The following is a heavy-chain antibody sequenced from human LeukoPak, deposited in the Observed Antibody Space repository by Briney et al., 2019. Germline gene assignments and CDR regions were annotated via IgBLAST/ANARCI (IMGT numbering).Heavy chain of an antibody. V-gene: IGHV1-2*02. CDR2: INPNSGGT. D-gene: IGHD1-1*01. J-gene: IGHJ6*02. Sequence: AASVKVSCKASGYTFTGYYMHWVRQAPGQGLEWMGWINPNSGGTNYAQKFQGRVTMTRDTSISAAYMELRRLRSDDTVVYYCARGGTGTTTRGGPYYYYGMDVWGQGTTVTVSS. CDR3: ARGGTGTTTRGGPYYYYGMDV. CDR1: GYTFTGYY.